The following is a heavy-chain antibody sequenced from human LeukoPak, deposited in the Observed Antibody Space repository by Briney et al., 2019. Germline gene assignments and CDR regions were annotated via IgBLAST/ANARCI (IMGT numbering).Heavy chain of an antibody. V-gene: IGHV4-4*07. CDR1: GGSISYYY. J-gene: IGHJ4*02. CDR3: ARGQSLTGYYYLFDY. CDR2: IYTSGST. Sequence: SETLSLTCTVSGGSISYYYWSWIRQPAGKGLEWIGRIYTSGSTNYNPSLKSRVTMSVDTSKNQFSLKLSSVTAADTAVYYCARGQSLTGYYYLFDYWGQGTLVTVSS. D-gene: IGHD3-9*01.